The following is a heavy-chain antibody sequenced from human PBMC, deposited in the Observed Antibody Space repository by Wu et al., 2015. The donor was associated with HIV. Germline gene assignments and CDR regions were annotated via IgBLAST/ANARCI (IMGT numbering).Heavy chain of an antibody. D-gene: IGHD1-20*01. Sequence: QVQLIQSGAEVRKPGASVMVSCKASGYTFIDHYIYWVRQAPGQGPEWMGWINCNRGGTKYAQKFQGRVTMTRDTAVSTAYMDLTRLTSDDTAMYYCTARPITGSAFDIWGQGTSGLRLF. V-gene: IGHV1-2*02. CDR2: INCNRGGT. J-gene: IGHJ3*02. CDR3: TARPITGSAFDI. CDR1: GYTFIDHY.